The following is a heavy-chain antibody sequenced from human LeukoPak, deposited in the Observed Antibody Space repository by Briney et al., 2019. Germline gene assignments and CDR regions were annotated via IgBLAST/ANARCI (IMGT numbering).Heavy chain of an antibody. CDR2: MNPNSGNT. J-gene: IGHJ4*02. V-gene: IGHV1-8*03. Sequence: ASVKVSCKASGYTFTSYDINWVRQATGQGLEWMGWMNPNSGNTGYAQKFQGRVTITRNTSISTAYMELSSLRSEDTAVYYCARTGYSSSWNESYFDYWGQGTLVTVSS. D-gene: IGHD6-13*01. CDR3: ARTGYSSSWNESYFDY. CDR1: GYTFTSYD.